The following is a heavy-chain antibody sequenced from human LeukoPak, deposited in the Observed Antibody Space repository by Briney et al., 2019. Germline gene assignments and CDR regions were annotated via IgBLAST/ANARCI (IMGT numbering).Heavy chain of an antibody. D-gene: IGHD6-13*01. Sequence: SETLSLTCTVSGGSMSSYYWSWIRQPPGKGLEYIGYIYYTGSTYYNPSLKSRVTVSVDTSKRQFSLRLSSVSAADTAVYYCARDATAGNFDYWGQGTLVTVSS. J-gene: IGHJ4*02. V-gene: IGHV4-59*12. CDR2: IYYTGST. CDR3: ARDATAGNFDY. CDR1: GGSMSSYY.